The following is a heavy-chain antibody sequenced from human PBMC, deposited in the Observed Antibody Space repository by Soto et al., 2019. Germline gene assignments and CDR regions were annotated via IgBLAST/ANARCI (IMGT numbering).Heavy chain of an antibody. CDR2: IYWDDDK. Sequence: QITLKESGTTLVKPTQTLTLTCTFSGFSLSTSGVVVGWIRQPPGKALEWLALIYWDDDKRYSPSLKSRLTITKDTSKNQVFLTMTNLDPVDTATYYCVHSIRSRAADWGQGTLVTVSS. V-gene: IGHV2-5*02. CDR1: GFSLSTSGVV. D-gene: IGHD6-25*01. CDR3: VHSIRSRAAD. J-gene: IGHJ4*02.